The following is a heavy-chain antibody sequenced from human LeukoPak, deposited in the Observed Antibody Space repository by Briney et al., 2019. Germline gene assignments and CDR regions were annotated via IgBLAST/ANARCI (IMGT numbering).Heavy chain of an antibody. CDR2: ISPSVDST. CDR3: AKDRILANFAGGFDY. J-gene: IGHJ4*02. V-gene: IGHV3-23*01. D-gene: IGHD1-26*01. Sequence: AGSLRLSCVVSGITFSSYAMNWVRQAPGKGLEWVSGISPSVDSTFYADSVKGRFTISRDNSKNTLYFQLHSLRAEHTALYYCAKDRILANFAGGFDYWGQGTPVTVSS. CDR1: GITFSSYA.